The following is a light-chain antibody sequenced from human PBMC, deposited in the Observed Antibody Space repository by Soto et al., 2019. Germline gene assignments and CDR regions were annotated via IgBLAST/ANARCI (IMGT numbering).Light chain of an antibody. CDR1: SSDIGGYNY. Sequence: QSALTQSASVSGSPGQSITISCTGTSSDIGGYNYVSWYQQHPDKAPKLMIFEVSNRPSGVSNRFSGSKSGNTASLTISGLLPEDEADYYCSSHTTSSTVAFGGGTKLTVL. CDR3: SSHTTSSTVA. V-gene: IGLV2-14*01. J-gene: IGLJ2*01. CDR2: EVS.